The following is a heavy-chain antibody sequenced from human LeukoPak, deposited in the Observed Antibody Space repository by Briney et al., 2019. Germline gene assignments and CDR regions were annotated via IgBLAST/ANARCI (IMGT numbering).Heavy chain of an antibody. CDR1: GFTFSSYA. J-gene: IGHJ4*02. D-gene: IGHD1-14*01. CDR3: EPTPSRTSPGAY. CDR2: ISYDGSNK. Sequence: GRSLRLSCAASGFTFSSYAMHWVRQAPGKGLEWVAVISYDGSNKYYADSVKGRFTISRDNSKNTLYLQMNSLRAEDTAVYYCEPTPSRTSPGAYWGQGTLVTVSS. V-gene: IGHV3-30-3*01.